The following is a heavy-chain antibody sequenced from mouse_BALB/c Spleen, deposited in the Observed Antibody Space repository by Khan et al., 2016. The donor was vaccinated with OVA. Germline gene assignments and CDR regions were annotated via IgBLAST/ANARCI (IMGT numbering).Heavy chain of an antibody. CDR2: TNPTNGRT. CDR1: GYTFTSYW. CDR3: ARIKKIVATYFDY. V-gene: IGHV1S81*02. J-gene: IGHJ2*01. Sequence: QVQLQQPGAVLVKAGASVKMSCKASGYTFTSYWMHWVKQRLGQGLEWFAETNPTNGRTYYNEKFKSKATLTVDKSSSTAYMLLSGPTFEDSAVYYCARIKKIVATYFDYWGQGTTLTVSS. D-gene: IGHD1-1*01.